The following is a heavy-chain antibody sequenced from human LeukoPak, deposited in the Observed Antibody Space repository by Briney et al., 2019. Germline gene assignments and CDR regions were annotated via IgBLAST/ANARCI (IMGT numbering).Heavy chain of an antibody. Sequence: SETLSLTCTVSGGSISSYYWSWIRQPPGKGLEWIGYIYYSGSTNYNPSLKSRVTISVDTSKNQFSLKLSSVTAADTAVYYCARGPNGYYDSSGLFDYWGQGTLVTVSS. J-gene: IGHJ4*02. CDR3: ARGPNGYYDSSGLFDY. V-gene: IGHV4-59*01. CDR1: GGSISSYY. D-gene: IGHD3-22*01. CDR2: IYYSGST.